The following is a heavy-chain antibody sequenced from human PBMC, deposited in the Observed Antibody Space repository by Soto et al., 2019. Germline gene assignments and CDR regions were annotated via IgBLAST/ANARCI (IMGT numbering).Heavy chain of an antibody. J-gene: IGHJ4*02. V-gene: IGHV3-33*01. Sequence: PGGSLRLSXAASGFTFSSYGMDWVRQAPGKGLEWVAGIWHDGSNKNYADSVKGRFTISRDNSKNTLYLQMNSLRAEDTAVYHCASQVFDYWGQGTLVTVSS. CDR3: ASQVFDY. CDR1: GFTFSSYG. CDR2: IWHDGSNK.